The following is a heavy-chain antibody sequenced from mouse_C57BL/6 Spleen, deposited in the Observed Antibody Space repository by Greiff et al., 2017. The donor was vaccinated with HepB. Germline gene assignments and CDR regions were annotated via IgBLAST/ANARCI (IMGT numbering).Heavy chain of an antibody. CDR1: GFSLTSYA. Sequence: QVQLQQSGPGLVAPSQSLSITCTVSGFSLTSYAISWVRQPPGKGLEWLGVIWTGGGTNYNSALKSRLSISKDNSKSQVFLKMNSLQTDDTARYYCARNWHYDYDDYYAMDYWGQGTSVTVSS. J-gene: IGHJ4*01. CDR3: ARNWHYDYDDYYAMDY. CDR2: IWTGGGT. V-gene: IGHV2-9-1*01. D-gene: IGHD2-4*01.